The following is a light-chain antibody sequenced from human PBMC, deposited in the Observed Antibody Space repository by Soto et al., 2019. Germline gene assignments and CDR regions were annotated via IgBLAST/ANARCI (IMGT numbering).Light chain of an antibody. CDR3: QQRSK. V-gene: IGKV3-11*01. CDR2: DAS. J-gene: IGKJ4*02. Sequence: EIVFTDSPSALSFYPGEKATLSCRASQSVSSYLAWYQQKPGQAPRLLIYDASNRATGIPARFSGSGSGTDFTLTISSLEPEDFAVYYCQQRSKFGGPTKVDI. CDR1: QSVSSY.